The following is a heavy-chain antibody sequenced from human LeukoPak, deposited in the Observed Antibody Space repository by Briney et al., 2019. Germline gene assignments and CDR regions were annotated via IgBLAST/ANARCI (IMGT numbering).Heavy chain of an antibody. CDR3: AREAYPRPFYSSGWYLTY. CDR2: ISYDGSNK. D-gene: IGHD6-19*01. Sequence: GRSLRLSCAASGFTFSSYAMHWVRQAPGKGLEWEAVISYDGSNKYYADSVKGRFTISRDNSKNTLYLQMNSLRAEDTAVYYCAREAYPRPFYSSGWYLTYRGQGTLVTVSS. J-gene: IGHJ4*02. CDR1: GFTFSSYA. V-gene: IGHV3-30-3*01.